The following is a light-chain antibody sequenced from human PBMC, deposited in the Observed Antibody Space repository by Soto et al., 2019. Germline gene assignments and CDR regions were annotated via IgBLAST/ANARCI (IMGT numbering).Light chain of an antibody. V-gene: IGKV1-5*01. Sequence: DIQMTQSPSTLSASVGDRVTITCRASETFSSWLAWYQQKPGKAPKLLIYDASSLESGVPSRFSGSRSATEFTLTISSLQPDDFAPYYCQQYNNNWETFVQGTKVEIK. CDR1: ETFSSW. CDR3: QQYNNNWET. CDR2: DAS. J-gene: IGKJ1*01.